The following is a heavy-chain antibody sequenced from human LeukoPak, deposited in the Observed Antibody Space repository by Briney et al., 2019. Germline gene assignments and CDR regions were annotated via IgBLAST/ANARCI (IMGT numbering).Heavy chain of an antibody. V-gene: IGHV1-8*01. CDR3: ARVYSSGWYGLNYSDY. Sequence: ASVKVSCKASGYTFTSYDINWVRQATGQGLEWMGWMNPNSGNTGYAQKFQGRVTMTRNTSISTAYMELSSLRSEDTAVYYCARVYSSGWYGLNYSDYWGQGTLVTVSS. D-gene: IGHD6-19*01. CDR2: MNPNSGNT. J-gene: IGHJ4*02. CDR1: GYTFTSYD.